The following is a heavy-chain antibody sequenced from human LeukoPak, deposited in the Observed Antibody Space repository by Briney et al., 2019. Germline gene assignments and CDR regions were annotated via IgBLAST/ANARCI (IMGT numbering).Heavy chain of an antibody. Sequence: PGGSLRLSCTASGFTFGDYAMSWVRQAPGKGLEWVGFIRSKAYGGTTEYAASVKGRFTISRDDSKSIAYLQMNSLKTEDTAVYYCTRGSSIITMIVVAHGYWGQGTLVTVSS. CDR1: GFTFGDYA. CDR2: IRSKAYGGTT. CDR3: TRGSSIITMIVVAHGY. V-gene: IGHV3-49*04. J-gene: IGHJ4*02. D-gene: IGHD3-22*01.